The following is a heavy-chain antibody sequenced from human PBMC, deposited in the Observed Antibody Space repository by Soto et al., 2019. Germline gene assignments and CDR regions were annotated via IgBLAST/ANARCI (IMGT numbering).Heavy chain of an antibody. D-gene: IGHD7-27*01. CDR1: GGSISSGGYS. J-gene: IGHJ5*02. V-gene: IGHV4-30-2*01. Sequence: SETLSLTCAVSGGSISSGGYSWSWIRQPPGKGLEWIGYIYHSGSTYYNPSLKSRVTISVDRSKNQFSLKLSSVTAADTAVYYCAKVPGPWGQGTLVLVSS. CDR3: AKVPGP. CDR2: IYHSGST.